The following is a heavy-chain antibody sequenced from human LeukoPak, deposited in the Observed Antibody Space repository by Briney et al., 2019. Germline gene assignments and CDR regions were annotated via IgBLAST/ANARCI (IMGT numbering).Heavy chain of an antibody. Sequence: ASVKVSCKASGYTFTGYYMHWVRQAPEQGLEWMGWINPNSGGTNYAQKFQGRVTMTRDTSISTAYMELSRLRSDDTAVYYCARGYCSSTSCFDAFDIWGQGTMVTVSS. D-gene: IGHD2-2*01. V-gene: IGHV1-2*02. CDR1: GYTFTGYY. J-gene: IGHJ3*02. CDR3: ARGYCSSTSCFDAFDI. CDR2: INPNSGGT.